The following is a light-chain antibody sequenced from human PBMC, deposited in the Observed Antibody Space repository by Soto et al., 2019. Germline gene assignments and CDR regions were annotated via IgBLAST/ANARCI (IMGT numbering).Light chain of an antibody. V-gene: IGKV3-11*01. J-gene: IGKJ1*01. CDR3: HQRQSWPRT. CDR2: LAS. Sequence: EILLTHSPSTLSSFPGYIVTLCCRASQAVNTRLAWYQHKPGQAPRLLIYLASNRAAGVPARFSGSGSGTDFTLTISDVEPEDFAVYYCHQRQSWPRTFGQGTKVDIK. CDR1: QAVNTR.